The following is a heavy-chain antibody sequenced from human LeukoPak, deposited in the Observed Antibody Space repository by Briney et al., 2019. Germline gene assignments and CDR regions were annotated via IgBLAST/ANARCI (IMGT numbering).Heavy chain of an antibody. CDR2: VTATGGST. CDR3: AKDRAGYSGARGFDC. J-gene: IGHJ4*02. D-gene: IGHD5-12*01. V-gene: IGHV3-23*01. CDR1: GFTFSTYA. Sequence: GGSLRLSCAASGFTFSTYAMSWVRQAPGKGLEWVSAVTATGGSTYYADPVKGRFTISRDNSKNTLYLQMNSLGAADTAVYYCAKDRAGYSGARGFDCWGQGTLVTVSS.